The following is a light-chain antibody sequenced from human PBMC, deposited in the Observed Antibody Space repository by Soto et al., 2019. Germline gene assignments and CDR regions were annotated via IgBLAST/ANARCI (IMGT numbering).Light chain of an antibody. J-gene: IGKJ4*01. V-gene: IGKV3-15*01. CDR3: LYYNTWPLT. Sequence: IVMTQSPATLSVSPGETATLSCRASQSVTNNLAWYQQNPGQAPRLLIYAASTRFTSIPARFSGSRSGTEFTLTISRLQSEDFAVYYCLYYNTWPLTFGGGTKVEIK. CDR2: AAS. CDR1: QSVTNN.